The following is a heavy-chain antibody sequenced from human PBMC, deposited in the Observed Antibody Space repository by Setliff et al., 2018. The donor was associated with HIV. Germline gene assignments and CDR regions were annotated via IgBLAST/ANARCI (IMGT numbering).Heavy chain of an antibody. J-gene: IGHJ5*02. D-gene: IGHD3-3*01. CDR2: IYTTGST. CDR1: GGSIRSGNYF. V-gene: IGHV4-61*09. CDR3: ARGNTISEVVTTNWLDP. Sequence: SETLSLTCTVSGGSIRSGNYFWSWIRQPAGKGLEWIGHIYTTGSTNYNPSLKNRVTISIDTSKNQLSLKVSSVTAADAAVYYCARGNTISEVVTTNWLDPWGQGTLVTVSS.